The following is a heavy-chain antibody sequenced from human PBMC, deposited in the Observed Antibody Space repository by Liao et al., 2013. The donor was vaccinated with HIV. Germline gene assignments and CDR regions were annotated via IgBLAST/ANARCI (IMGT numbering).Heavy chain of an antibody. J-gene: IGHJ3*01. D-gene: IGHD3-16*01. CDR2: IYTSGRT. V-gene: IGHV4-61*02. CDR1: GGSISTGSYH. CDR3: ARERWSQLWLSEAHDAFDF. Sequence: QLRLQESDPGLVKPSQTLSLTCSVSGGSISTGSYHWSWIRQPAGKGLEWIGRIYTSGRTDYNPSLRSRVTISVDVSKNQFTLNLNSVTGADTAVYYCARERWSQLWLSEAHDAFDFWGQGTVVRVSS.